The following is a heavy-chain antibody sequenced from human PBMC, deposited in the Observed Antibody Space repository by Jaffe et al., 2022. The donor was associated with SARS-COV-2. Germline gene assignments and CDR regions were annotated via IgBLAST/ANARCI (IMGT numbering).Heavy chain of an antibody. D-gene: IGHD1-26*01. V-gene: IGHV3-21*01. CDR3: ARDFMRSGSLPGY. Sequence: EVQLVESGGGLVKPGGSLRLSCAASGFTFSSYSMNWVRQAPGKGLEWVSSISSSSSYIYYADSVKGRFTISRDNAKNSLYLQMNSLRAEDTAVYYCARDFMRSGSLPGYWGQGTLVTVSS. J-gene: IGHJ4*02. CDR1: GFTFSSYS. CDR2: ISSSSSYI.